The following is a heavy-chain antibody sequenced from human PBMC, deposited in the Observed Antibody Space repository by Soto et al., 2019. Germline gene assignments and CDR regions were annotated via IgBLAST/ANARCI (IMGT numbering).Heavy chain of an antibody. CDR1: GYTFTSYA. CDR2: INAGNGNT. CDR3: ARLIVGATWDAFDI. J-gene: IGHJ3*02. V-gene: IGHV1-3*01. Sequence: ASVKVSCKASGYTFTSYAMHWVRQAPGQRLEWMGWINAGNGNTKYSQKFQGRVTITRDTSASTAYMELSSLRSEDTAVYYCARLIVGATWDAFDIWGQGTMVTVS. D-gene: IGHD1-26*01.